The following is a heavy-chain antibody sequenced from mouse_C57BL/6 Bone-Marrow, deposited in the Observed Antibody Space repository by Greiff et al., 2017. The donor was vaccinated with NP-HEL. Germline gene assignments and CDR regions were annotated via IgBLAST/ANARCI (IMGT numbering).Heavy chain of an antibody. V-gene: IGHV1-19*01. CDR3: AKEAQATCWFAY. CDR1: GYPFTDYY. J-gene: IGHJ3*01. Sequence: EVQLQQSGPVLVKPGASVKMSCKASGYPFTDYYMNWVKQSPGQSLEWIGVINPYNGGTSYNQKFKGKATLTVDKSSSTAYMELNSLTSEDSAVYYCAKEAQATCWFAYWGQGTLVTVSA. CDR2: INPYNGGT. D-gene: IGHD3-2*02.